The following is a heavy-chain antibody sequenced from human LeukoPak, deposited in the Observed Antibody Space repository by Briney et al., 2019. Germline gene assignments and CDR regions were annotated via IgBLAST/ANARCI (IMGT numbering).Heavy chain of an antibody. D-gene: IGHD4-23*01. Sequence: GGSLRLSCVASGFTFSSYAMTWVRQAPGKGLEWLSAIGGGGCCASYPDSVKGRFTISRDNSKNTLYLQMNSLRVEDTAVYYCAKRVTTVEPSVVDVWGQGTAVTVSS. V-gene: IGHV3-23*01. CDR3: AKRVTTVEPSVVDV. J-gene: IGHJ6*02. CDR2: IGGGGCCA. CDR1: GFTFSSYA.